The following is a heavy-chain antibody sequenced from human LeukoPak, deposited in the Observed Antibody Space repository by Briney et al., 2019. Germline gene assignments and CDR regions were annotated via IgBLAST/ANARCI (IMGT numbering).Heavy chain of an antibody. CDR2: IYYSGST. CDR1: GGSISSYY. CDR3: ARHLSNYGSGSFSFDP. Sequence: PSETLSLTCTVPGGSISSYYWSWIRQPPGKGLEWIGYIYYSGSTNYNPSLKSRVTISVDTSKNQFSLKLSSVTAADTAVYYCARHLSNYGSGSFSFDPWGQGTLVTVSS. J-gene: IGHJ5*02. D-gene: IGHD3-10*01. V-gene: IGHV4-59*08.